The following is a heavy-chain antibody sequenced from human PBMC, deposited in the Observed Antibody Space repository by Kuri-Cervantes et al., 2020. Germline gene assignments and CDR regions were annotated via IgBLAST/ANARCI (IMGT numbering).Heavy chain of an antibody. D-gene: IGHD3-22*01. V-gene: IGHV3-9*01. CDR2: ISWNSGSI. CDR1: GFTFDDYA. Sequence: LSLTCAASGFTFDDYAMHWVRQAPGKGLEWVSGISWNSGSIGYADSVKGRFTISRDNAKNSLYLQMNSLRAEDATIYYCARSRFFGYGYYYYMDVWGKGTTVTVSS. J-gene: IGHJ6*03. CDR3: ARSRFFGYGYYYYMDV.